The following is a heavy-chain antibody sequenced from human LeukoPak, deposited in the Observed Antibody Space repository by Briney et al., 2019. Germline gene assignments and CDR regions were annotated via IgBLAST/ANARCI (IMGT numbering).Heavy chain of an antibody. J-gene: IGHJ6*02. CDR1: GFTFDDYA. D-gene: IGHD3-10*01. CDR2: ISWNSGSI. V-gene: IGHV3-9*01. Sequence: PGRSLRLSCAASGFTFDDYAIHWVRQAPGKGLEWVSGISWNSGSIGYADSVKGRFTISRDNAKNSLYLQMNSLRAEDTALYYCAKGRAPTQYYYYGMDVWGQGTTVTVSS. CDR3: AKGRAPTQYYYYGMDV.